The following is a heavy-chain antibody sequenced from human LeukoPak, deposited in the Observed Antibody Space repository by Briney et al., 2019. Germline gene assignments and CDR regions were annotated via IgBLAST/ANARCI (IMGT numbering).Heavy chain of an antibody. CDR3: AKRGYSYGEFDY. CDR2: MNPDSGNT. V-gene: IGHV1-8*01. CDR1: GYTFTSYD. J-gene: IGHJ4*02. D-gene: IGHD5-18*01. Sequence: ASVKVSCTASGYTFTSYDINWVRQATGQGLEWMGWMNPDSGNTGYAQKFQGRVTMTRNTSISTAYMELSSLRSEDTAVYYCAKRGYSYGEFDYWGQGTLVTVSS.